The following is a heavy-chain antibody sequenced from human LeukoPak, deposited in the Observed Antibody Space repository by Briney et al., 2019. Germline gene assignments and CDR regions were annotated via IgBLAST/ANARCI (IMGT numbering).Heavy chain of an antibody. J-gene: IGHJ3*02. D-gene: IGHD3-10*01. V-gene: IGHV4-59*01. CDR2: IYSSGST. CDR3: ARLTYSGTDAFDI. Sequence: SETLSLTCIVPGGSISSYFWSWIRQPPGKGLEWIGYIYSSGSTNYNPSLKSRVTISVDASKNQFSLKLSSVTAADTALYYCARLTYSGTDAFDIWGQGTMVTVSS. CDR1: GGSISSYF.